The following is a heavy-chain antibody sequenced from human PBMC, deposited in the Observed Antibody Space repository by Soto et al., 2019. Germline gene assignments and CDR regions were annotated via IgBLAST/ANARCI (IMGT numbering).Heavy chain of an antibody. CDR2: MNPKTGNT. V-gene: IGHV1-8*01. J-gene: IGHJ6*03. CDR1: GYTFTNYN. CDR3: AREAASDPSFYYHYMDV. D-gene: IGHD6-25*01. Sequence: QEQLVQSGAEVKKPGAPVKVFCKASGYTFTNYNINWVRQATGQGLEWMGWMNPKTGNTGYAEKFQGRVTMTRNSSINTAFMELSGLRSEDTAVYYCAREAASDPSFYYHYMDVWGKGTTVTVSS.